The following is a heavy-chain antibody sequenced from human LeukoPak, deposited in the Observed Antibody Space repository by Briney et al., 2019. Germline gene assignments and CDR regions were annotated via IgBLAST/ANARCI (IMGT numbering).Heavy chain of an antibody. V-gene: IGHV3-48*01. Sequence: GGSLRLSCAASGFTFSSYSMNWVRQAPGKGLEWVSYISTSSSTIYYADSVKGRFTIFRDNAKNSLYLQMNSLRAEDTAVYYCAGTNYYDSSGYYSSFDYWGQGTLVTVSS. CDR1: GFTFSSYS. J-gene: IGHJ4*02. D-gene: IGHD3-22*01. CDR3: AGTNYYDSSGYYSSFDY. CDR2: ISTSSSTI.